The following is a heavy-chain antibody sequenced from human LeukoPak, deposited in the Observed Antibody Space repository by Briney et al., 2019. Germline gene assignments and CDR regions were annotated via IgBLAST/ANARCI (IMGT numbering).Heavy chain of an antibody. J-gene: IGHJ4*02. V-gene: IGHV3-23*01. Sequence: GGSLRLSCAASGFTVSSNYMSWVRQAPGKGLEWVSAISGSGGSTYYADSVKGRFTISRDNSKNTLYLQMNSLRAEDTAVYYCAKGYEYSSSPGGYWGQGTLVTVSS. CDR1: GFTVSSNY. D-gene: IGHD6-6*01. CDR2: ISGSGGST. CDR3: AKGYEYSSSPGGY.